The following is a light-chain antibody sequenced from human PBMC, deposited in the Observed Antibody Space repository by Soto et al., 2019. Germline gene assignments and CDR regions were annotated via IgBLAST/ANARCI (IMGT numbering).Light chain of an antibody. Sequence: EIVLTQSPATLSLSPGNRATLSCRASQGVSGYLAWYQQKPGQAPRLLIYDASNRATGIPARFSGSGSGTDFTLTITSLEPEAFAVYYCQQRSNWSSTFGGGTKVEI. CDR1: QGVSGY. V-gene: IGKV3-11*01. CDR2: DAS. CDR3: QQRSNWSST. J-gene: IGKJ4*01.